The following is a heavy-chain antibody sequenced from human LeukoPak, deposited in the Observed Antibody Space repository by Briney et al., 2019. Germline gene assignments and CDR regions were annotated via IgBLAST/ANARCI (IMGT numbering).Heavy chain of an antibody. CDR2: ISAYNGNT. J-gene: IGHJ4*02. CDR1: GYTFTSYG. V-gene: IGHV1-18*01. Sequence: ASVKVSCEASGYTFTSYGISWVRQAPGQGLEWMGWISAYNGNTNYAQKLQGRVTMTTDTSTSTAYMELRSLRSDDTAVYYCARADGDFWSGYCGYWGQGTLVTVSS. CDR3: ARADGDFWSGYCGY. D-gene: IGHD3-3*01.